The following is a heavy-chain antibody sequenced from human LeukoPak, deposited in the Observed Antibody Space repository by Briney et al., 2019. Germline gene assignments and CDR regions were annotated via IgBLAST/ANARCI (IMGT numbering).Heavy chain of an antibody. CDR3: ARDHGYSGSYLDY. Sequence: PGGSLRLSCAASGFTFSSYAMHWVRQAPGKGLEWVAVISYDGSNEYYADSVKGRFTISRDNSKNTLYLQMNSLRAEDTAVYYCARDHGYSGSYLDYWGQGTLVTVSS. D-gene: IGHD1-26*01. CDR2: ISYDGSNE. J-gene: IGHJ4*02. CDR1: GFTFSSYA. V-gene: IGHV3-30*04.